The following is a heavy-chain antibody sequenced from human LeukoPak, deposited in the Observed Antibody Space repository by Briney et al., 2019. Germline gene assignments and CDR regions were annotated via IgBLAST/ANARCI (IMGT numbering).Heavy chain of an antibody. V-gene: IGHV4-31*03. J-gene: IGHJ6*03. CDR1: GGSISSGGYY. D-gene: IGHD3-3*02. CDR2: MYYSGST. CDR3: ARDSIFDPMDV. Sequence: SETLSLTCTVSGGSISSGGYYWSWIRQHPGKGLEWIGYMYYSGSTYYNPSLKSRVTISVDTSKNQFSLKLSSVTAADTAVYYCARDSIFDPMDVWGKGTTVTVSS.